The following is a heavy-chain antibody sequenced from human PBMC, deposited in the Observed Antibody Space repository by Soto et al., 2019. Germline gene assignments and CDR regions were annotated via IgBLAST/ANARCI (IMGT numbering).Heavy chain of an antibody. V-gene: IGHV1-3*01. D-gene: IGHD3-3*01. Sequence: ASVKVSCKASGYTFTSYAMHWVRQAPGQRLEWMGWINAGNGNTKYSQKFQGRVTITRDTSASTAYMELSSLRSEDTVVYYCARDKGPGTYYDFWSGYNLDYWGQGTLVTVSS. J-gene: IGHJ4*02. CDR3: ARDKGPGTYYDFWSGYNLDY. CDR1: GYTFTSYA. CDR2: INAGNGNT.